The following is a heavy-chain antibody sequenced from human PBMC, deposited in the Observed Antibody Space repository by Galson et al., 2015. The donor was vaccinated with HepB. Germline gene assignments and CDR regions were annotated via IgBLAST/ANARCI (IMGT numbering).Heavy chain of an antibody. J-gene: IGHJ4*02. CDR2: IYPGDSDS. CDR3: ASQGEGIAAADTTFDY. CDR1: GYKFSNYW. V-gene: IGHV5-51*01. Sequence: QSGAEVKKPGESLKISCKGFGYKFSNYWIGWVRQMPGKGLEWMGIIYPGDSDSRYSPSFQGQVTISADKSISTAYLQWSSLKASDTAMYYCASQGEGIAAADTTFDYRGQGTLVTVSS. D-gene: IGHD6-13*01.